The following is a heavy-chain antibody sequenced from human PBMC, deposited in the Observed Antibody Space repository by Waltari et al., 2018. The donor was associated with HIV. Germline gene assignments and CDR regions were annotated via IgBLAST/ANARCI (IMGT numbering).Heavy chain of an antibody. CDR2: IKEDGSEK. Sequence: EVQLMQSQVGRVRRGGSLRLSCVASAFALSAYWVTWVRQAPGEGLEWVASIKEDGSEKHYVESVKGRFTISRDDANNSVHLDMTKMGAADTAIYFCASESEWLYSAFLDLWGGGSLITVSS. V-gene: IGHV3-7*01. CDR3: ASESEWLYSAFLDL. CDR1: AFALSAYW. D-gene: IGHD6-19*01. J-gene: IGHJ4*02.